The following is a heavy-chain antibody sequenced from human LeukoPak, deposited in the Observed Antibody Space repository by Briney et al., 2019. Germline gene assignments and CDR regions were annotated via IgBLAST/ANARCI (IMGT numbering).Heavy chain of an antibody. CDR3: ARDDPQTTVPEGMDV. CDR1: GGSISTYY. V-gene: IGHV4-59*01. D-gene: IGHD4-17*01. J-gene: IGHJ6*02. CDR2: IYYSGTT. Sequence: SETLSLTCTVSGGSISTYYWSWIRQPPGKGLEWIGYIYYSGTTNYNPSLKSRVTISVDTSKNQFSLKLSSVTAADTAVYYCARDDPQTTVPEGMDVWGQGTTVTVSS.